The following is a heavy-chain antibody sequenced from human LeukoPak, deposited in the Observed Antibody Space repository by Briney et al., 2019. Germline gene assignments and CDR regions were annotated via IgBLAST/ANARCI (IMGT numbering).Heavy chain of an antibody. J-gene: IGHJ4*02. V-gene: IGHV3-21*01. D-gene: IGHD5-18*01. CDR1: GFTFSSYS. Sequence: GGSLRLSCAASGFTFSSYSMNWVRQAPGKGLEWVSSISSSSSYIYYADSVKGRFTISRDNAKNSLYLQMNSLRAEDTAVYYCAKGYSYGEGSIDYWGQGTLVTVSS. CDR2: ISSSSSYI. CDR3: AKGYSYGEGSIDY.